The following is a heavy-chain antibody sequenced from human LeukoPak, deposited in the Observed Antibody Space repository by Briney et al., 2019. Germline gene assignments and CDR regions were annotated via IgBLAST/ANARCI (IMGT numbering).Heavy chain of an antibody. J-gene: IGHJ4*02. V-gene: IGHV1-46*01. CDR2: INPSGGST. Sequence: PGGSLRLSCAASGFTFSGSAMHWVRQAPGQGLEWMGIINPSGGSTSYAQKFQGRVTMTRDTSTSTVYMELSSLRSEDTAVYYCARAFSSGYYLAGGRFDYWGQGTLVTVSS. CDR3: ARAFSSGYYLAGGRFDY. D-gene: IGHD3-22*01. CDR1: GFTFSGSA.